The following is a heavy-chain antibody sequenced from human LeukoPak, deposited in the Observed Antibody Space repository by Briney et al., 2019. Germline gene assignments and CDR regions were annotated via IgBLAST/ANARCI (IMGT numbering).Heavy chain of an antibody. V-gene: IGHV1-69*01. Sequence: GSSVKVSCMASGGTFSSYAISWVRQAPGQGLEWMGGIIPIFGTANYAQKFQGRVTITADESTSTAYMELSSLRSEDTAVYYCAGGYSYGPFDYWGQGTLVTVSS. CDR3: AGGYSYGPFDY. J-gene: IGHJ4*02. CDR1: GGTFSSYA. CDR2: IIPIFGTA. D-gene: IGHD5-18*01.